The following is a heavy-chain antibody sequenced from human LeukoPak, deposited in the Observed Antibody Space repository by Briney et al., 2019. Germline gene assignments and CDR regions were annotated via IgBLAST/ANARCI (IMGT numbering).Heavy chain of an antibody. CDR1: GFTSSSYS. Sequence: KTGGSLRLSCAASGFTSSSYSMNWVRQAPGKGLEWVSSISSSSSYIYYADSVKGRFTISRDNAKNSLYLQMNSLRAEDTAVYYCARDRYGDYACDYWGQGTLVTVSS. CDR2: ISSSSSYI. V-gene: IGHV3-21*01. CDR3: ARDRYGDYACDY. J-gene: IGHJ4*02. D-gene: IGHD4-17*01.